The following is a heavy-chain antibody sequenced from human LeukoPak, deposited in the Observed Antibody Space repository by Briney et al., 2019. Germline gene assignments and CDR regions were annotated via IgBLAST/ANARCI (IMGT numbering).Heavy chain of an antibody. Sequence: SCKASGGAFSSYAISWVRQAPGKGLEWVAVISYDGSNKYYADSVKGRFTISRDNSKNTLYLQMNSLRAEDTAVYYCAKLRWFGELFDAFDIWGQGTMVTVSS. CDR2: ISYDGSNK. CDR1: GGAFSSYA. CDR3: AKLRWFGELFDAFDI. J-gene: IGHJ3*02. D-gene: IGHD3-10*01. V-gene: IGHV3-30*04.